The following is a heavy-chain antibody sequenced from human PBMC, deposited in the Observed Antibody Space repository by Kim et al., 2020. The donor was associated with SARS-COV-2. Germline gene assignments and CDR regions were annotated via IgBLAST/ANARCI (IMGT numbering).Heavy chain of an antibody. V-gene: IGHV4-39*01. Sequence: SETLSLTCTVSGASMSSSRYQWGWIRQPPGKGLEWIGSIDYSGSTYYNPSLKSRVTIFVDTSKNQFSLKLSSVTAADTAVYYCGRVGVGPHGLDVWGQGSTVSVSS. CDR3: GRVGVGPHGLDV. CDR1: GASMSSSRYQ. CDR2: IDYSGST. D-gene: IGHD3-16*01. J-gene: IGHJ6*02.